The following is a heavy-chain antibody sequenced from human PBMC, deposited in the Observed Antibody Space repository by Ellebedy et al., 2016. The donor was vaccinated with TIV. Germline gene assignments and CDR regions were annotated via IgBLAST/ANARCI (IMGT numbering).Heavy chain of an antibody. J-gene: IGHJ4*01. CDR1: GDTFNNYA. Sequence: AASVKVSCKASGDTFNNYAFSWVRQAPGQGLEWVGGINPISGATQYAQDFQGRVTITADRSTSTAYMELSSLRSEDTAVYYCARSGPQEWEIMYWVLHYWGHGTLVTVSS. V-gene: IGHV1-69*13. CDR3: ARSGPQEWEIMYWVLHY. D-gene: IGHD1-26*01. CDR2: INPISGAT.